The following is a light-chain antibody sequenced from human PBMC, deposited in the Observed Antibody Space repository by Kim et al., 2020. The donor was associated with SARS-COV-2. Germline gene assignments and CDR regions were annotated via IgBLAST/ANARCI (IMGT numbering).Light chain of an antibody. CDR2: GAS. V-gene: IGKV3-20*01. CDR3: QQYSSSPAT. Sequence: SPGETATLSGRASQSVSSTYLAWYQQKPGQAPRLLIYGASSRATGIPDRFSGSGSGTDFTLTITRLEPEDFAVYYCQQYSSSPATFGQGTKVDIK. J-gene: IGKJ1*01. CDR1: QSVSSTY.